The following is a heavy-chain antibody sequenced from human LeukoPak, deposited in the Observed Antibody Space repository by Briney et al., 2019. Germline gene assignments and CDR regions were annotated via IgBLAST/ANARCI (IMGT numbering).Heavy chain of an antibody. D-gene: IGHD3-10*01. CDR2: IYSGGST. V-gene: IGHV3-53*01. CDR1: GFTVSSNY. Sequence: GGSLRLSCAASGFTVSSNYMSWVRQAPGKGLEWISVIYSGGSTYYADSVKGRFTISRDNSKNTLYLQMNSLRAEDTAVYYCARAPNYYGSGNWFDPWGQGTLVTVSS. CDR3: ARAPNYYGSGNWFDP. J-gene: IGHJ5*02.